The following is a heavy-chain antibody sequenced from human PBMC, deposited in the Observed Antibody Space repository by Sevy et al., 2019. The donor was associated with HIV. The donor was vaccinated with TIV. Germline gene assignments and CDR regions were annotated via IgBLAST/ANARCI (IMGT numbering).Heavy chain of an antibody. D-gene: IGHD3-3*01. CDR3: AKETASGYLP. Sequence: GGSLRLSCAASGFVFSSYTMNWVRQAPGKGLEWVSTISASGGYTYYADSVKGRFTISRDNSKNTVDLLMISLRAEDTAVYYCAKETASGYLPWGQGTLVTVSS. V-gene: IGHV3-23*01. J-gene: IGHJ5*02. CDR2: ISASGGYT. CDR1: GFVFSSYT.